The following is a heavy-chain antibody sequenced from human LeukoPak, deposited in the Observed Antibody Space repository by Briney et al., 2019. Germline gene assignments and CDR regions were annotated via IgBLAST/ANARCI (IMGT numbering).Heavy chain of an antibody. Sequence: GGSLRLSCAASGFTFSDYYMNWIRQAPGKGLEWVSYITSSGSTISYADSVKGRFTISRDNAKNSLYLQMNSLRAEDTAVYYCARSGYSYGSYDYWGQGTLVTVSS. V-gene: IGHV3-11*04. CDR1: GFTFSDYY. D-gene: IGHD5-18*01. CDR2: ITSSGSTI. J-gene: IGHJ4*02. CDR3: ARSGYSYGSYDY.